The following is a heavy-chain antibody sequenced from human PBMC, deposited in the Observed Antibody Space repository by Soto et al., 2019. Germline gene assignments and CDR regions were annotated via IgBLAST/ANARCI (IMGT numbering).Heavy chain of an antibody. CDR3: ARVAGDDPLDI. J-gene: IGHJ3*02. V-gene: IGHV3-53*04. CDR2: MYSGGTT. Sequence: EVQLVESCGGLVQPGGSLRLSCAASGFIVSSNYMTWVRQAPWKGLEWVSIMYSGGTTYYAESVKGRFTISRHISKNTLDLQKNTLRFEDTAVHYWARVAGDDPLDIWGPGTMVTVSS. D-gene: IGHD2-21*02. CDR1: GFIVSSNY.